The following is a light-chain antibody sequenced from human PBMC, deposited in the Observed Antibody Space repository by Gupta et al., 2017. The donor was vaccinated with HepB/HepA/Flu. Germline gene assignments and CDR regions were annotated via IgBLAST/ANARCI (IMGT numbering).Light chain of an antibody. J-gene: IGLJ3*02. CDR3: SSYAGSNNWV. Sequence: QSALTQPHSASGSAGQSVTLSCTRTSSDVGAYNYVCWYQQHPGKAPKLMIYEVSKRPSGVPDRFSGSKSGNTASLTVSGLQAEDEADYYCSSYAGSNNWVFGGGTKLTVL. CDR1: SSDVGAYNY. V-gene: IGLV2-8*01. CDR2: EVS.